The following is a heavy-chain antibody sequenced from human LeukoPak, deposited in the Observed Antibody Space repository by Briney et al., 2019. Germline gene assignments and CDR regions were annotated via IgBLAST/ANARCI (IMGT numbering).Heavy chain of an antibody. CDR2: ISFSGGST. CDR1: GFTFSSYA. CDR3: AKVGVVGATDY. D-gene: IGHD1-26*01. Sequence: GGSLRLSCAASGFTFSSYARSWVRQAPGKGLEWVSAISFSGGSTYYADLVKGRSTISRDNSKNTLYLQMHSLTADATAVYYCAKVGVVGATDYWGQGTLVTVSS. V-gene: IGHV3-23*01. J-gene: IGHJ4*02.